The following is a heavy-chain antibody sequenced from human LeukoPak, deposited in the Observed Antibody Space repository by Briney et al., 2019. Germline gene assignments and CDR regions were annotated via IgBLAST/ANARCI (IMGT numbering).Heavy chain of an antibody. J-gene: IGHJ4*02. CDR2: IKSKTDGGTT. Sequence: GGSLRLSCAASGFTFSNAWMSWVRQAPGKGPEWVGRIKSKTDGGTTDYVAPVKGRFTISRDDSKNTLYLQMNSLKTEDTAVYYCTAYSLNAFDYWGQGTLVTVSS. CDR1: GFTFSNAW. CDR3: TAYSLNAFDY. D-gene: IGHD1-26*01. V-gene: IGHV3-15*01.